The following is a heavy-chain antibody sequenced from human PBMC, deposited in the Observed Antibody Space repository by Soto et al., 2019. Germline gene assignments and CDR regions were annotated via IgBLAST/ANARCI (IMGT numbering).Heavy chain of an antibody. V-gene: IGHV1-69*04. D-gene: IGHD6-19*01. CDR1: GYTFTGYG. Sequence: SVKVSCKASGYTFTGYGISWVRQAHGQGLEWMGRINPNRGIANYAQKFQGRVTITADKSTSTAYMELSSLRSEDTAVYYCARVVAVAGGAEYFQHWGQGTLVTVSS. CDR3: ARVVAVAGGAEYFQH. J-gene: IGHJ1*01. CDR2: INPNRGIA.